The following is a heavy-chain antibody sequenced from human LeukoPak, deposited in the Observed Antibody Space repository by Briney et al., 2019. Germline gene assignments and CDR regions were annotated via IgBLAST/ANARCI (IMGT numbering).Heavy chain of an antibody. CDR2: IYHSGST. CDR3: ARDGACSGGSCYANPDWYFDL. CDR1: GGSISSGGYY. Sequence: SETLSLTCTVSGGSISSGGYYWSWIRQPPGKGLEWIGYIYHSGSTYYNPSLKSRVTISVDRSKNQFSLKLSSVTAADTAVYYCARDGACSGGSCYANPDWYFDLWGRGTLVTVSS. D-gene: IGHD2-15*01. V-gene: IGHV4-30-2*01. J-gene: IGHJ2*01.